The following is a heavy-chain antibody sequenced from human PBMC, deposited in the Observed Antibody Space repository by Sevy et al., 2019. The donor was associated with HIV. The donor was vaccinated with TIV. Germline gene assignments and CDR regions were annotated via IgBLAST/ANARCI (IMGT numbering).Heavy chain of an antibody. CDR2: MNPNSGNT. V-gene: IGHV1-8*01. Sequence: ASVKVSCKASGYTFTSYDINWVRQATGQGLEWMGWMNPNSGNTGYAQKFQGRVTMTRNTSISTAYMELSSLRSEDTAMYYCARANDILTGYYIHWGQGTLVTVSS. D-gene: IGHD3-9*01. CDR3: ARANDILTGYYIH. CDR1: GYTFTSYD. J-gene: IGHJ4*02.